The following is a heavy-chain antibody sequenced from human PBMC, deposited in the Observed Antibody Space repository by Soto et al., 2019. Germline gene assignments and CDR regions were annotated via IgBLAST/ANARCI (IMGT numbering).Heavy chain of an antibody. V-gene: IGHV1-3*01. CDR2: INAGSGNT. CDR1: GYTFTSHG. CDR3: ASVRWPAEYFQH. J-gene: IGHJ1*01. D-gene: IGHD2-15*01. Sequence: ASVKGSCKASGYTFTSHGVSWLRQAPGQGLEWLGWINAGSGNTKYAQKFQGRVTITRDTSASTAYMELSSLRSEDTAVYYCASVRWPAEYFQHWGQGTLVTVSS.